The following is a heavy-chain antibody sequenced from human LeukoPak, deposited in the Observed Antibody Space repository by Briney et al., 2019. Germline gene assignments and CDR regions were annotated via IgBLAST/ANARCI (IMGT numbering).Heavy chain of an antibody. D-gene: IGHD6-6*01. V-gene: IGHV4-34*01. CDR1: GGSFSGYY. Sequence: SETLSLTCAVYGGSFSGYYWSWIRQPPGKGLEWIGEINHSGSTNYNPSLKSRVTISVDTSKNQFSLKLSSVTAADTAVYYCARDRPNSDAFDIWGQGTMVTVSS. CDR2: INHSGST. J-gene: IGHJ3*02. CDR3: ARDRPNSDAFDI.